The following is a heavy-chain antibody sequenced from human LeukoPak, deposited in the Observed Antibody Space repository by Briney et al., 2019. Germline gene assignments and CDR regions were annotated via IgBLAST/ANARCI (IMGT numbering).Heavy chain of an antibody. J-gene: IGHJ4*02. CDR2: ISNSGNTK. CDR3: AAVIDY. CDR1: GFTFSNYE. V-gene: IGHV3-48*03. Sequence: GGSLRLSCAASGFTFSNYEMNWIRPAPGEGLEWISYISNSGNTKYYADSVKGRFSISRDNANNSVYLQMNNLRAEDTAVYYCAAVIDYWGQGTLVTVSS.